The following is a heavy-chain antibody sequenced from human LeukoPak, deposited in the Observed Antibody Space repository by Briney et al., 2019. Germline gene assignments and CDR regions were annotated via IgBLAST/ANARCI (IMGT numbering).Heavy chain of an antibody. J-gene: IGHJ5*02. CDR3: AKGGYIVVNWFDP. CDR1: GFTFSSYG. CDR2: IRYDGSNK. Sequence: PGGSLRLSCAASGFTFSSYGMHWVRQAPGKGLEWVAFIRYDGSNKYYADSVKGRFTISRDNSKNTLYVQMNSLRDEDTAVYYCAKGGYIVVNWFDPWGQGTLVTVSS. D-gene: IGHD2-2*01. V-gene: IGHV3-30*02.